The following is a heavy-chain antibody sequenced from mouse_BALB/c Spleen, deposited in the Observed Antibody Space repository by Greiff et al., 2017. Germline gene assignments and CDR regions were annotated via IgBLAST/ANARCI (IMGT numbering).Heavy chain of an antibody. CDR1: GYSITSDYA. CDR2: ISYSGST. V-gene: IGHV3-2*02. J-gene: IGHJ3*01. Sequence: EVQLQESGPGLVKPSQSLSLTCTVTGYSITSDYAWNWIRQFPGNKLEWMGYISYSGSTSYNPSLKSRISITRDTSKNQFFLQLNSVTTEDTATYYCAREVRRRAWFAYWGQGTLVTVSA. D-gene: IGHD2-14*01. CDR3: AREVRRRAWFAY.